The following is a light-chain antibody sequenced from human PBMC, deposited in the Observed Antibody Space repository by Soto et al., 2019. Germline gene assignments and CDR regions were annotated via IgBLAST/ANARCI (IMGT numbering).Light chain of an antibody. J-gene: IGKJ4*01. Sequence: EFVLTQYPGTLSLSPGERATLSCRASQTVRNNYLAWYQQKPGQAPRLLIYGASTRATGIPARFSGSGSGTEFTLTISSLQSEDFAVYYCQQYNNWPPLTFGGGTKVDIK. CDR1: QTVRNN. CDR3: QQYNNWPPLT. CDR2: GAS. V-gene: IGKV3-15*01.